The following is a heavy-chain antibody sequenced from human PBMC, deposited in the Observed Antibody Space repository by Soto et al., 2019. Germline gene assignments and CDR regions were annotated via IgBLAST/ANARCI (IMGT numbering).Heavy chain of an antibody. V-gene: IGHV5-51*01. Sequence: GESLKISCKGSGYSFTSYWIGWVRQMPGKGLEWMGIIYPGDSDTRYSPSFQGQVTISAAKSISTAYLQWRSLKASDTAMYYCARLAPIAAAGHDAFDIWGQGTMVTVSS. CDR3: ARLAPIAAAGHDAFDI. CDR1: GYSFTSYW. D-gene: IGHD6-13*01. J-gene: IGHJ3*02. CDR2: IYPGDSDT.